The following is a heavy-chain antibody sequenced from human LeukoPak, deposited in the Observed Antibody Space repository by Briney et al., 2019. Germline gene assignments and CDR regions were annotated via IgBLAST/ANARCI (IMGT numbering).Heavy chain of an antibody. D-gene: IGHD5-18*01. CDR2: ISGSGGTT. CDR3: ARQTWTRLWSPFDS. CDR1: GFTFSSYG. V-gene: IGHV3-23*01. Sequence: GGSLRFSCAASGFTFSSYGMNWVRQAPGKGLEWVSGISGSGGTTYYADSVKGRFTISRDNSKNSLSLQVSSLRAEDTAVYYCARQTWTRLWSPFDSWGQGTLVTVSS. J-gene: IGHJ4*02.